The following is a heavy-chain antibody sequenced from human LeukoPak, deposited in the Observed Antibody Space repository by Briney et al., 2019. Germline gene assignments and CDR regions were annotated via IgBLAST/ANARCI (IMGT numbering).Heavy chain of an antibody. V-gene: IGHV3-21*01. D-gene: IGHD6-13*01. CDR1: GFTFSSYS. Sequence: GGSLRLSCAASGFTFSSYSMNWVRQAPGKGLEWVSSISSSSSYIYYADSVKGRFTISRDNAKNSLYLQMNSLRAEDTAVYYCARDRVAAVGWFDPWGQGTLVTVSS. CDR3: ARDRVAAVGWFDP. J-gene: IGHJ5*02. CDR2: ISSSSSYI.